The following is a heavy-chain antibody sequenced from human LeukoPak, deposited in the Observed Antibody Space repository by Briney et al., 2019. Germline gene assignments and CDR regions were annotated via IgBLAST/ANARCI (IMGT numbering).Heavy chain of an antibody. CDR1: GFTFSSSG. Sequence: GGFLRLSCTASGFTFSSSGMNWVRQAPGKGLEWVAFIRFDGSTQYYADSVKGRFTVSRDNSKNTLYLQMNSLRDEDTGVYYCATESRGSYSEYWGQGTLLTVSS. CDR2: IRFDGSTQ. V-gene: IGHV3-30*02. J-gene: IGHJ4*02. CDR3: ATESRGSYSEY. D-gene: IGHD1-26*01.